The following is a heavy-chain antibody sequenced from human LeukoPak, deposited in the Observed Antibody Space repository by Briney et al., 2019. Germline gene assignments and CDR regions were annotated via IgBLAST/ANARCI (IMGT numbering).Heavy chain of an antibody. Sequence: PSETLSLTCAVYGGSFSAYYWSWIRQPPGKGLEWIGEVNHSGSTNYNPSLKSRVTISVDTSKNQFSLKLSPVIAADTAVYYCARYSRGVGAASDYWGQGTLVTVSS. CDR3: ARYSRGVGAASDY. CDR1: GGSFSAYY. D-gene: IGHD2-15*01. J-gene: IGHJ4*02. CDR2: VNHSGST. V-gene: IGHV4-34*01.